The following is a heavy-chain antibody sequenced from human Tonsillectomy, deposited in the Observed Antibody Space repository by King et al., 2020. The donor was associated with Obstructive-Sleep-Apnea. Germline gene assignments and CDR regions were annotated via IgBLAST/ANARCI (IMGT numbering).Heavy chain of an antibody. Sequence: QLQESGPGLVKPSQTLSLTCTVSVGSISSGGYYWSWIRQHPGKGLEWIGYIYYSWSTYYNPSLKSRVTISVDTSKNQFSLKLSSVTAADTAVYYCATQYYDSSGYSKVDYWGQGTLVTVSS. J-gene: IGHJ4*02. CDR2: IYYSWST. CDR3: ATQYYDSSGYSKVDY. CDR1: VGSISSGGYY. V-gene: IGHV4-31*03. D-gene: IGHD3-22*01.